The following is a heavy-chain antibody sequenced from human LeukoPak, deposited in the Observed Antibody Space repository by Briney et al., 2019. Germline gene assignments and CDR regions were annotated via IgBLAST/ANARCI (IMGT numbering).Heavy chain of an antibody. D-gene: IGHD6-19*01. J-gene: IGHJ6*02. CDR1: GFTFSSYG. CDR3: AKATVAGEYYYYYYGMDV. CDR2: ISYDGSNK. V-gene: IGHV3-30*18. Sequence: GGSLRLSCAASGFTFSSYGMHWVRQAPGKGLEWVAVISYDGSNKYYADSVKGRFTISRDNSKNTLYLQMNSLRAEDTAVYYRAKATVAGEYYYYYYGMDVWGQGTTVTVSS.